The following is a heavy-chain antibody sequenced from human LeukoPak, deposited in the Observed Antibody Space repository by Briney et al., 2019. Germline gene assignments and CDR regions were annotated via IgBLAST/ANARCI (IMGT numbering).Heavy chain of an antibody. Sequence: SETLSLTCAVYGGSFSGYYWSWIRQPPGKGLEWIGEINHSGSTNYNPSLESRVTMSVDTSKNQFSLKLSSVTAADTAVYYCARDELLTSAFDIWGQGTMVTVSS. D-gene: IGHD3-10*01. CDR2: INHSGST. CDR3: ARDELLTSAFDI. J-gene: IGHJ3*02. CDR1: GGSFSGYY. V-gene: IGHV4-34*01.